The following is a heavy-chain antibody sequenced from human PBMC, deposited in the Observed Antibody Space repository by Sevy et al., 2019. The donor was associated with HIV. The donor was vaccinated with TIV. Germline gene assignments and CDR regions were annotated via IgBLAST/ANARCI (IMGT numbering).Heavy chain of an antibody. Sequence: SETLSLTCTVSGGSISSSSYYWGWIRQPPGKGLEWIGSIYYSGSTYYNPSLKSRVTISVDTSKNQFSLKLSSVTAADTAVYYCARRSGGTYFDYWGQGTLVTVSS. D-gene: IGHD3-3*01. CDR1: GGSISSSSYY. CDR2: IYYSGST. CDR3: ARRSGGTYFDY. V-gene: IGHV4-39*01. J-gene: IGHJ4*02.